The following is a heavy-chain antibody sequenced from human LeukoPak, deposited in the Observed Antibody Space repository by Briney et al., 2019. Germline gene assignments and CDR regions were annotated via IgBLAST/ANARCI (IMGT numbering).Heavy chain of an antibody. CDR2: IKQDGSEK. Sequence: PGGSLRLSCAASGFTFSSYWMSWVRQAPGKGLEWVANIKQDGSEKYYVDSVKGRFTISRDNAKNSLYLQMNSLRAEDTAVYYCARDRRMATPPGGFAYWGQGTLVTVSS. CDR1: GFTFSSYW. V-gene: IGHV3-7*01. CDR3: ARDRRMATPPGGFAY. J-gene: IGHJ4*02. D-gene: IGHD5-24*01.